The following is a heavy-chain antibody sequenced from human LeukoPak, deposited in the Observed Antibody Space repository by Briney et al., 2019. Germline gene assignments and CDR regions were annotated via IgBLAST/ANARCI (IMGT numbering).Heavy chain of an antibody. D-gene: IGHD2-2*01. CDR2: ISGSGGST. J-gene: IGHJ6*02. Sequence: GGSLRLSCAASGFTFSSYAMSWVRQAPGKGLEWVSAISGSGGSTYYADSVKGRFTISGDNSKNTLYLQMNSLRAEDTAVYYCAKDLFDCSSTSCYLNYYGMDVWGQGTTVTVSS. CDR3: AKDLFDCSSTSCYLNYYGMDV. V-gene: IGHV3-23*01. CDR1: GFTFSSYA.